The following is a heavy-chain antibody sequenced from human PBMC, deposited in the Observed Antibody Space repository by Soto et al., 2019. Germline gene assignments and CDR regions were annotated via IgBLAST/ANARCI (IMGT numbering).Heavy chain of an antibody. Sequence: QLQLQESVSGLVKPSQTLSLTCAVSGGSISSGGYSWSWIRQPPGKGLEWIGYIYHSGSTYYNPSLKSRVTISVDRSKNQFSLKLSSVTAADTAVYYCAREGVAAHFDYWGQGTLVTVSS. CDR3: AREGVAAHFDY. CDR2: IYHSGST. CDR1: GGSISSGGYS. J-gene: IGHJ4*02. V-gene: IGHV4-30-2*01. D-gene: IGHD6-6*01.